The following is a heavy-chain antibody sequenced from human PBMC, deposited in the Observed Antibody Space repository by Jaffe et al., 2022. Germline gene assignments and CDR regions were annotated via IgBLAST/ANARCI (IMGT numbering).Heavy chain of an antibody. CDR1: GFTFSKYS. V-gene: IGHV3-48*01. Sequence: ELQLVESGGGLVQPGGSLRLSCAASGFTFSKYSFNWVRQAPGKGLEWVSYISSSGTAIYYADSVKGRFTISRDNAKNSLYLHMNRLRAEDTAVYYCARDYYGSGSYCIDYWGQGTLVTVSS. CDR2: ISSSGTAI. J-gene: IGHJ4*02. CDR3: ARDYYGSGSYCIDY. D-gene: IGHD3-10*01.